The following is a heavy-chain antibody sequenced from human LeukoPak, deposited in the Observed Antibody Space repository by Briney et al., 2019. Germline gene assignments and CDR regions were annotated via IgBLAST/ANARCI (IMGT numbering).Heavy chain of an antibody. CDR2: IYYSGST. D-gene: IGHD6-6*01. J-gene: IGHJ4*02. V-gene: IGHV4-59*01. CDR3: ARGVEYSSSSGLL. Sequence: SETLSLTCAVDGVSLSGYYWSWIRQPPGKGLEWIGYIYYSGSTNYNPSLKSRVTISVDTSRNQFSLKLSSVTAADTAVYYCARGVEYSSSSGLLWGQGTLVTVSS. CDR1: GVSLSGYY.